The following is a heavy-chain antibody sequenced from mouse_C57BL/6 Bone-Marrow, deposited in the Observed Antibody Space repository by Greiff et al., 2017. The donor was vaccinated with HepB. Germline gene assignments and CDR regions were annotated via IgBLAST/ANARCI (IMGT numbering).Heavy chain of an antibody. V-gene: IGHV5-4*01. Sequence: EVMLVESGGGLVKPGGSLKLSCAASGFTFSSYAMSWVRQTPEKRLEWVATISDGGSYTYYPDNVKGRFTISRDNAKNNLYLQMSHLKSEDTAMYYCARDSPLLLLFAYWGQGTLVTVSA. J-gene: IGHJ3*01. CDR2: ISDGGSYT. CDR1: GFTFSSYA. CDR3: ARDSPLLLLFAY. D-gene: IGHD1-1*01.